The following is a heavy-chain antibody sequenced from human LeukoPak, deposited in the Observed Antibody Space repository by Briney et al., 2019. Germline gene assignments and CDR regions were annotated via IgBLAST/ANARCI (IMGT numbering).Heavy chain of an antibody. CDR3: TKEFCGSRAACAGGSYSDF. D-gene: IGHD2-15*01. CDR1: GFTFSKDD. V-gene: IGHV3-13*01. J-gene: IGHJ2*01. Sequence: GGSLRLSCAASGFTFSKDDFHWVRQAPGKGLEWVAAIGVTGDTYYPDSVKGRFTISREDAANSLYLQMRSLGAGDPALYYCTKEFCGSRAACAGGSYSDFWGRGALVTVSS. CDR2: IGVTGDT.